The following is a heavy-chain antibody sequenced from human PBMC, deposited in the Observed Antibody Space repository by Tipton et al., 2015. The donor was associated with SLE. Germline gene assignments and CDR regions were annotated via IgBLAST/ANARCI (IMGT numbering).Heavy chain of an antibody. CDR3: ARGRRGYTAYVVPDY. CDR1: GGSISSSSYY. J-gene: IGHJ4*02. V-gene: IGHV4-39*07. Sequence: TLSLTCTVSGGSISSSSYYWGWIRQPPGKGLEWIGSIYYSGSTYDNPSLKRRVTISVDTSKNQFSLKLSSLTAADTAVYYCARGRRGYTAYVVPDYWGQGTQVTVSS. CDR2: IYYSGST. D-gene: IGHD5-12*01.